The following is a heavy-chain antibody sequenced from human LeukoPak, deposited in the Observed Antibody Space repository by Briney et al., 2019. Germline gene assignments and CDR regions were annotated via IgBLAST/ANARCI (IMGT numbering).Heavy chain of an antibody. CDR2: IWYDGSNK. CDR1: GFTFSSYG. D-gene: IGHD3-22*01. V-gene: IGHV3-33*01. J-gene: IGHJ4*02. CDR3: ARDAGVNYYDSSGYVDY. Sequence: GGSLRLSCAASGFTFSSYGMHWVRQAPGKGLEWVAVIWYDGSNKYYADSVKGRFTISRDNAKNSLYLQMNSLRAEDTAVYYCARDAGVNYYDSSGYVDYWGQGTLVTVSS.